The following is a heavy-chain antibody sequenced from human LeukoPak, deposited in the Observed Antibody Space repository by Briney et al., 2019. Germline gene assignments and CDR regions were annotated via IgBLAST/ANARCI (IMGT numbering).Heavy chain of an antibody. J-gene: IGHJ4*02. CDR1: GFTFSSYG. Sequence: GGSLRLSCAASGFTFSSYGMHWVRQAPGKGLEWVAFIRYDGSNKYYADSVKGRFTISRDNSKNTLYLQMNSLRAEDTAVYYCAKDLSLGVVPAAKRGGPGYYFDYWGQGTLVTVSS. V-gene: IGHV3-30*02. CDR3: AKDLSLGVVPAAKRGGPGYYFDY. CDR2: IRYDGSNK. D-gene: IGHD2-2*01.